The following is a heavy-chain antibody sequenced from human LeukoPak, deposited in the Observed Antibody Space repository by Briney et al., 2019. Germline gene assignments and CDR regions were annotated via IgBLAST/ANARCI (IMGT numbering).Heavy chain of an antibody. D-gene: IGHD4-17*01. V-gene: IGHV3-7*05. CDR3: ARDKSYGDSEDY. CDR1: GFTLSTYW. CDR2: INQDGSEK. Sequence: GSLRLSCAASGFTLSTYWMSWVRQAPGKGLEWVANINQDGSEKYYVDPVKGRFAVSRDNAKNSLYLQVNSLRAEDTAVYYCARDKSYGDSEDYWGQGTLVTVSS. J-gene: IGHJ4*02.